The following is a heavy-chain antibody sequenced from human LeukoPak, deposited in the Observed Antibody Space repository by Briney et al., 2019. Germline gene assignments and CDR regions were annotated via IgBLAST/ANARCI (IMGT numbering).Heavy chain of an antibody. D-gene: IGHD2-2*01. V-gene: IGHV3-48*03. CDR2: ISGIGSTI. Sequence: GGSLRLSCAASGFTFSNYYMNWVRQAPGKGLEWVSYISGIGSTIYYADSVKGRFTISRDNAKNSLYLQMHSLRAEDTAVYYCARYPSRYCTSTSCYLVHWGQGALVTVSS. CDR1: GFTFSNYY. CDR3: ARYPSRYCTSTSCYLVH. J-gene: IGHJ5*02.